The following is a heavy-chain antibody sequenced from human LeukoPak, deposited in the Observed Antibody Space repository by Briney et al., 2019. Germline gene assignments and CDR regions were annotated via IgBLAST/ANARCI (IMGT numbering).Heavy chain of an antibody. D-gene: IGHD1-1*01. Sequence: GGSLRLSCAASGFTFSSFDMPWVRHPTGQGLEWVSTIGTVSDTYYPGSVEGRFTLSRDNAKNSLYLQMNSLTAGDTAVYYCARGPPRGKYYYMDVWGKGTTVTVSS. J-gene: IGHJ6*03. CDR1: GFTFSSFD. CDR3: ARGPPRGKYYYMDV. CDR2: IGTVSDT. V-gene: IGHV3-13*01.